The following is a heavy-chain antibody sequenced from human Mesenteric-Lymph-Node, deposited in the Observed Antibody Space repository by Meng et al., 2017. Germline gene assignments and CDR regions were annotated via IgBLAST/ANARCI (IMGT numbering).Heavy chain of an antibody. CDR2: INPKIDRT. Sequence: ASVKVSCKASGGTFSSYAISWVRQAPGQGLEWMGWINPKIDRTNYAQKFQGRVTMTRDTSISTAYMELSSLRSDDTAVYYCARGRTDSSVPHSHSGFDSWGQGTLVTVSS. V-gene: IGHV1-2*02. J-gene: IGHJ4*02. CDR1: GGTFSSYA. CDR3: ARGRTDSSVPHSHSGFDS. D-gene: IGHD3-22*01.